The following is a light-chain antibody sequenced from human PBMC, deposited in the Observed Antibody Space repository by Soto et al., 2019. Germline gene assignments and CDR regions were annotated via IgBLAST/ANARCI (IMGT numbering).Light chain of an antibody. J-gene: IGKJ1*01. CDR3: QQRSYWPWT. CDR2: DGS. CDR1: QSLTS. V-gene: IGKV3-11*01. Sequence: EVVMTQSPATVSVSPGEGATLSCRASQSLTSLAWYQQKPGQAPRLLIYDGSIRATGIPARFSDSGSGTDFTLTISSLEPEDFAVYYCQQRSYWPWTFGQGTKVDIK.